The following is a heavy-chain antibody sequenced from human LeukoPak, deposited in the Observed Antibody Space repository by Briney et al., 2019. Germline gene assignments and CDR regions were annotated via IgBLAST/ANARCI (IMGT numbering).Heavy chain of an antibody. D-gene: IGHD3-3*01. CDR2: IRYDGSNK. CDR1: GFTFSSYG. V-gene: IGHV3-30*02. J-gene: IGHJ4*02. Sequence: GGSLRLSCAASGFTFSSYGMHWVRQAPGKGLEWVAFIRYDGSNKYYADSVKGRFTISRDNSKNTLYLQMNSLRAEDTAVYYCAKDRGLRFLELLSDEFDYWGQGTLVTVSS. CDR3: AKDRGLRFLELLSDEFDY.